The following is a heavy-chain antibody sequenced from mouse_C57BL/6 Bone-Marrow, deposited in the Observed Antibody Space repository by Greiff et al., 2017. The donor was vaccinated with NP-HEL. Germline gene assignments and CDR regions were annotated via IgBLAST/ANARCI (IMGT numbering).Heavy chain of an antibody. CDR3: ARGLLDAMDY. V-gene: IGHV5-17*01. Sequence: EVQLVESGGGLVKPGGSLKLSCAASGFTFSDYGMHRVRQAPEKGLEWVAYISSGSSTIYYADTVKGRVTISRDNAENTLFLQMTSLRSEDTAMYSCARGLLDAMDYWGQGTSVTVSS. CDR2: ISSGSSTI. J-gene: IGHJ4*01. CDR1: GFTFSDYG. D-gene: IGHD2-10*01.